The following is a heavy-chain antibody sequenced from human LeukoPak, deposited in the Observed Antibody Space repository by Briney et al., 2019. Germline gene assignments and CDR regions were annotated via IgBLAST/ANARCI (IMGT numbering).Heavy chain of an antibody. V-gene: IGHV1-8*03. Sequence: ASVKVSCKASGYTFTSYDINWVRQATGQGLEWMGWMNPNSGNTGYAQKFQGRVTITRNTSISTAYMELSSLRSEDTAVYYCARGNYDFWSGYYTYNWFDPWGQGTLVTVSS. CDR2: MNPNSGNT. J-gene: IGHJ5*02. D-gene: IGHD3-3*01. CDR1: GYTFTSYD. CDR3: ARGNYDFWSGYYTYNWFDP.